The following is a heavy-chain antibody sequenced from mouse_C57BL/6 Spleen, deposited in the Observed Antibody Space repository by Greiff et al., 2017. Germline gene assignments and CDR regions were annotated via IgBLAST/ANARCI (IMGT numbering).Heavy chain of an antibody. CDR3: ARGEGMDY. CDR1: GYTFTDYY. Sequence: VQLQQSGAELVRPGASVKLSCKASGYTFTDYYINWVKQRPGQGLEWIARIYPGSGNTYYNEKFKGKATLTAEKSSSTAYMQLSSLTSEDSAVYFCARGEGMDYWGQGTSVTVSS. V-gene: IGHV1-76*01. CDR2: IYPGSGNT. J-gene: IGHJ4*01.